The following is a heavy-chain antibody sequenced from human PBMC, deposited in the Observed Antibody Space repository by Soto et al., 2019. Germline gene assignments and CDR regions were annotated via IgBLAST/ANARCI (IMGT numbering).Heavy chain of an antibody. D-gene: IGHD3-3*01. CDR2: IIPIFGTA. CDR3: AREYYDFWSGPHWFDP. J-gene: IGHJ5*02. V-gene: IGHV1-69*06. Sequence: SVKVSCKASGGTFSSYAISWVRQAPGQGLEWMGGIIPIFGTANYAQKFQGRVTITADKPTSTAYMELSSLRSEDTAVYYCAREYYDFWSGPHWFDPWGQGTLVTVSS. CDR1: GGTFSSYA.